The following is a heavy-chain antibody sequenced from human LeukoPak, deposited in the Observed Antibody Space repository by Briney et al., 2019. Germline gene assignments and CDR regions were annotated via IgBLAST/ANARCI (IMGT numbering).Heavy chain of an antibody. D-gene: IGHD3-10*01. J-gene: IGHJ4*02. Sequence: GGSLRLSCAASGFTVSSSYMSWVRQAPGKGLEWVSVIYSGGSTYYADSVKGRFTISRDNAKNSLYLQMNSLRAEDTAVYYCARGFYGSGSPAYWGQGTLVTVSS. CDR2: IYSGGST. CDR1: GFTVSSSY. V-gene: IGHV3-66*01. CDR3: ARGFYGSGSPAY.